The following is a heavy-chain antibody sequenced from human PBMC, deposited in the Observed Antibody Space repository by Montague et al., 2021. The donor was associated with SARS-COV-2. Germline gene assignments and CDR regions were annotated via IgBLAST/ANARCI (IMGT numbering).Heavy chain of an antibody. V-gene: IGHV4-59*08. CDR2: IYYSGST. J-gene: IGHJ4*02. CDR1: GDSISNYS. CDR3: ATLPSSITIFGVVQGYYFDD. D-gene: IGHD3-3*01. Sequence: SETLSLTCSVSGDSISNYSWSWIRQSPGKGLEWIGYIYYSGSTNYNPSLTSRVTISVDTSKNQVSLKLSSVTAADTAVYYCATLPSSITIFGVVQGYYFDDWGQGTLVTVSS.